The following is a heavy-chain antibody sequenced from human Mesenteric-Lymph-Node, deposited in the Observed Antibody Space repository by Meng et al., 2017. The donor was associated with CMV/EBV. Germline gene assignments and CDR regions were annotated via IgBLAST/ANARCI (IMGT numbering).Heavy chain of an antibody. CDR2: IYSSGST. CDR3: ARVPYSSGPYYFDY. CDR1: GGSISSGDYY. D-gene: IGHD5-18*01. J-gene: IGHJ4*02. Sequence: SETLSLTCTVSGGSISSGDYYWSWIRQPPGKGLEWIGFIYSSGSTYYNPSLKSRVTISVDTSKNQFSLKLSSVTAADTAAYYCARVPYSSGPYYFDYWGQGTLVTVSS. V-gene: IGHV4-30-4*08.